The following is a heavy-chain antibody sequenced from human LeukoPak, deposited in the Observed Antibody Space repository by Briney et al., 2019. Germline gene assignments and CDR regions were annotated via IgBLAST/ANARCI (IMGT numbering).Heavy chain of an antibody. J-gene: IGHJ4*02. V-gene: IGHV3-23*01. Sequence: GGSLRLSCAASGFTFSSYAMSWVRQAPGKGLEWVSAISGSGGSTYYADSVKGQFTISRDNSKNTLYLQVNSLRAEDTAVYYCAKGDQDRYCSSTSCYLTDYWGQGTLVTVSS. CDR2: ISGSGGST. CDR3: AKGDQDRYCSSTSCYLTDY. CDR1: GFTFSSYA. D-gene: IGHD2-2*01.